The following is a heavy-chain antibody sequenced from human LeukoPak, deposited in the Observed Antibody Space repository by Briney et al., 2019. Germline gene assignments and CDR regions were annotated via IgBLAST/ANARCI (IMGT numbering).Heavy chain of an antibody. J-gene: IGHJ5*02. V-gene: IGHV4-39*01. CDR3: ARHSRYSSSWRGHWFDP. CDR2: IYYSGST. D-gene: IGHD6-13*01. Sequence: SETLSLTCTVSGGSISSSSYYWGWIRQPPGKGLEWIGSIYYSGSTYYNPSLKSRVTISVDTSKNQFSLKLSSVTAADTAVYYCARHSRYSSSWRGHWFDPWGQGTLVTVSS. CDR1: GGSISSSSYY.